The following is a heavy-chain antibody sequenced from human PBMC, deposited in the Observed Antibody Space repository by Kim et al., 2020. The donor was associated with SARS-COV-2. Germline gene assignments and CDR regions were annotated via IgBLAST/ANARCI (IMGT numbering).Heavy chain of an antibody. CDR3: ARDKVVVGPAAMVDYDYYGREV. CDR2: MNPNSGNT. CDR1: GYTFTSYD. J-gene: IGHJ6*02. D-gene: IGHD2-2*01. V-gene: IGHV1-8*01. Sequence: ASVKVSCKASGYTFTSYDINWVRQATGQGLEWMGWMNPNSGNTGYAQKFQGRVTMTRNTSISTAYMELSSLRSEDTAVYYCARDKVVVGPAAMVDYDYYGREVGGQGTTVAVSS.